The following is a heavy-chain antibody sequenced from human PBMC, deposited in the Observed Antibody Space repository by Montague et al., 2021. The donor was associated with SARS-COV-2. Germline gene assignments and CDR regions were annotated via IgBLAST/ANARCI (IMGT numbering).Heavy chain of an antibody. D-gene: IGHD3-10*01. CDR3: ARAGSGSYSFYYYGMDV. J-gene: IGHJ6*02. CDR1: GGSIRTSSYY. V-gene: IGHV4-61*05. Sequence: SETLFLTCTVSGGSIRTSSYYWSWIRQPPGKGLEWIGYICYSGSTNYNPSLKSRVTISVDTSKNQFSLKLSSVTAADTAVYYCARAGSGSYSFYYYGMDVWGQGTTVTVSS. CDR2: ICYSGST.